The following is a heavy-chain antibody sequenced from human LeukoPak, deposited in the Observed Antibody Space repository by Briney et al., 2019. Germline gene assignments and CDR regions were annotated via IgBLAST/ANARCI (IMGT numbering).Heavy chain of an antibody. V-gene: IGHV1-69*05. D-gene: IGHD3-22*01. CDR3: ARLVWYYYDSSGYMTDV. Sequence: SVKVSCKASGGTFSSYAISWVRQAPGQGLEWMGRIIPIFGTANYAQKFQGRVTITTDESTSTAYMELSSLRSEDTAVYYCARLVWYYYDSSGYMTDVWGKGTTVTVSS. CDR2: IIPIFGTA. CDR1: GGTFSSYA. J-gene: IGHJ6*04.